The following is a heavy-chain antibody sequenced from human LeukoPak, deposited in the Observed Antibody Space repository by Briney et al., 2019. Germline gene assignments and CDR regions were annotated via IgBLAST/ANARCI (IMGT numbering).Heavy chain of an antibody. V-gene: IGHV3-23*01. Sequence: PGGSLRLSCAASGFTFSSYATSWVRQAPGKGLEWVSAISGSGGSIYYADSVKGRFTISRDNSKNTLYLQMNSLRAEDTAVYYCAKTIAAAGYYFDYWGQGTLVTVSS. CDR2: ISGSGGSI. CDR1: GFTFSSYA. J-gene: IGHJ4*02. D-gene: IGHD6-13*01. CDR3: AKTIAAAGYYFDY.